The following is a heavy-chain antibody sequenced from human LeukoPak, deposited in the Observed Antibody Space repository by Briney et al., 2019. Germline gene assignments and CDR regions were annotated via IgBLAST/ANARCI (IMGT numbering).Heavy chain of an antibody. CDR1: GYTFIGYY. J-gene: IGHJ3*02. CDR2: IDPYSGGT. V-gene: IGHV1-2*02. Sequence: ASVKVSCKASGYTFIGYYMHWVRQTPGQGLEWMGWIDPYSGGTHFAQRFQGRVSMTLDTSISTAYMELTRLTSDDTAVYYCARDGVAGSSDAFDIRGQGTMVTVSA. D-gene: IGHD6-19*01. CDR3: ARDGVAGSSDAFDI.